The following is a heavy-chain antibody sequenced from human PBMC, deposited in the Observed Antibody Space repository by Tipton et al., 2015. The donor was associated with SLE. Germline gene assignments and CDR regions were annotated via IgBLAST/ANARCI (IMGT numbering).Heavy chain of an antibody. Sequence: QLVQSGAEVKKPGASVKISCKASGYTFINYAIHWLRQAPGQRPEWMGWIFAGNGNTKYSQKFQGRVTLIGDTSASTAYLELRSLKSEDTAVYYCARDSTMTTVTIADFQHWGQGTLVSVSS. D-gene: IGHD4-17*01. CDR2: IFAGNGNT. J-gene: IGHJ1*01. V-gene: IGHV1-3*01. CDR1: GYTFINYA. CDR3: ARDSTMTTVTIADFQH.